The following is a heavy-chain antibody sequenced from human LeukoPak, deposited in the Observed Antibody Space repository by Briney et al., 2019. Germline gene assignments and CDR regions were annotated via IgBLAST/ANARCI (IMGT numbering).Heavy chain of an antibody. V-gene: IGHV4-38-2*01. CDR1: NYSISSGYF. J-gene: IGHJ5*02. Sequence: SETLSLTCGVSNYSISSGYFWAWLRQSPGKGLEWIGSISHSGSTYYNPSLESRVTISLDTSKNQFSLKLGSVTAADTAVYFCARGPYTNTNYFDPWGQGTQVTVTS. CDR3: ARGPYTNTNYFDP. D-gene: IGHD2-2*02. CDR2: ISHSGST.